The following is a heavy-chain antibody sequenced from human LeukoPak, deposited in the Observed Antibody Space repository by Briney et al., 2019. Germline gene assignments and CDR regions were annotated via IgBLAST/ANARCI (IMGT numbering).Heavy chain of an antibody. V-gene: IGHV4-59*01. D-gene: IGHD3-3*01. J-gene: IGHJ3*02. CDR2: IYYSGST. CDR1: GGSLSSYY. Sequence: SETLSLTCTVSGGSLSSYYWSWIRQPPGKGLEWIGYIYYSGSTNYNPSLKSRVTISVDTSKNQFSLKLSSVTAADTAVYYCARFRVGVVISAFDIWGQGTMVTVSS. CDR3: ARFRVGVVISAFDI.